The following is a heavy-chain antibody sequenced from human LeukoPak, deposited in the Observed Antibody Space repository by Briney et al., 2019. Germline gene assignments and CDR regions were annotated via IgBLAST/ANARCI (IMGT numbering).Heavy chain of an antibody. CDR2: ISSGSSTI. CDR3: ARSLGYCSGGSCGGFDY. J-gene: IGHJ4*02. Sequence: PGGSLRLSCAASGFTFSSYSMNWVPQAPGNGLEGVSYISSGSSTIYYADSVKGRFTISRDNAKTSLYLKMNSLRAEDTAVYYCARSLGYCSGGSCGGFDYWGQGTLVTVSS. D-gene: IGHD2-15*01. CDR1: GFTFSSYS. V-gene: IGHV3-48*01.